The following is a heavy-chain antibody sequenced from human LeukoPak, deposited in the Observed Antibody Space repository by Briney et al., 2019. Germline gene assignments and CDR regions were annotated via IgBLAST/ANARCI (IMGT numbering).Heavy chain of an antibody. CDR1: GYTFTSYA. CDR2: MNPNSGNT. Sequence: ASVKVSCKASGYTFTSYAMNWVRQATGQGLEWMGWMNPNSGNTGYAQKFQGRVTMTRNTSISTAYMELSSLRSEDTAVYYCARGHIFDWSLSDDYWGQGTLVTVSS. D-gene: IGHD3-9*01. V-gene: IGHV1-8*02. CDR3: ARGHIFDWSLSDDY. J-gene: IGHJ4*02.